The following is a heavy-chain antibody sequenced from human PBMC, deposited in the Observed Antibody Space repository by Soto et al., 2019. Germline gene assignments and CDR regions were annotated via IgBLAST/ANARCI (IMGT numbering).Heavy chain of an antibody. J-gene: IGHJ6*03. D-gene: IGHD4-17*01. CDR1: GFTFSSYG. CDR3: ARGGSGDYEIDYYYYMDV. Sequence: GGSLRLSCAASGFTFSSYGMHWVRQAPGKGLEWVAVIWYDGSNKYYVDSVKGRFTISRDNSKNTLYLQMNSLRAEDTAVYYCARGGSGDYEIDYYYYMDVWGKGTTVTVSS. CDR2: IWYDGSNK. V-gene: IGHV3-33*01.